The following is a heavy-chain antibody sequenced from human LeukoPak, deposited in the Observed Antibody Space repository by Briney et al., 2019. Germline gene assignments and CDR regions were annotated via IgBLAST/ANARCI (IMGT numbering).Heavy chain of an antibody. V-gene: IGHV1-2*02. CDR3: ARVLGIGEVQYYYYYMDV. CDR1: GYTFTSYG. J-gene: IGHJ6*03. Sequence: HVASVKVSCKASGYTFTSYGISWVRQAPGQGLEWMGWINPNSDGTNYAQKFQGRVTMTRDTSISTAYMELSRLRSDDTAVYYCARVLGIGEVQYYYYYMDVWGKGTTVTISS. D-gene: IGHD3-10*01. CDR2: INPNSDGT.